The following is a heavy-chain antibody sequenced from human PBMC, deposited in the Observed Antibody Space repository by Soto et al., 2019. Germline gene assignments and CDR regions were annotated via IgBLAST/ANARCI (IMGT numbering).Heavy chain of an antibody. CDR1: GYTFTGYY. CDR2: INPNSGGT. CDR3: ASGGPIVVVTAIVYNCFDP. Sequence: ASVKVSCKASGYTFTGYYMHWVRQAPGQGLEWMGWINPNSGGTNYAQKFQGRVTMTRDTSISTAYMELSRLRSDDTAVYYCASGGPIVVVTAIVYNCFDPWGQGTLVTVSS. D-gene: IGHD2-21*02. J-gene: IGHJ5*02. V-gene: IGHV1-2*02.